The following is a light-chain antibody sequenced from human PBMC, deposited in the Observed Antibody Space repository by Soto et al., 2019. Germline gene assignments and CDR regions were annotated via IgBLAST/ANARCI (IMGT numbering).Light chain of an antibody. J-gene: IGLJ3*02. V-gene: IGLV2-14*01. Sequence: QSALTQPASVSGSPGQSITISCTGTSSDVGDYDYVSWYQQHPGKAPKLMIYAVSNRPSGVSDRFSGSKSGNTASLTISGLQAEDEADYYCSSYTSSSTGVFGGGTKVTVL. CDR3: SSYTSSSTGV. CDR2: AVS. CDR1: SSDVGDYDY.